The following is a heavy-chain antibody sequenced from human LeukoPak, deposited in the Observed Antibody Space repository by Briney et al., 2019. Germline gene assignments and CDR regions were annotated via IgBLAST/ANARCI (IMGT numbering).Heavy chain of an antibody. CDR2: IWYDGSNK. V-gene: IGHV3-33*01. Sequence: QSGGSLRLSCAASGFTFSSYGMHWVRQAPGKGLEWVAVIWYDGSNKYYADSVKGRFTISRDNSKNTLYLQMNSLRAEDTAVYYCARETLSYYYDSSGYSQYYYYGMDVWGQGTTVTVSS. CDR3: ARETLSYYYDSSGYSQYYYYGMDV. J-gene: IGHJ6*02. D-gene: IGHD3-22*01. CDR1: GFTFSSYG.